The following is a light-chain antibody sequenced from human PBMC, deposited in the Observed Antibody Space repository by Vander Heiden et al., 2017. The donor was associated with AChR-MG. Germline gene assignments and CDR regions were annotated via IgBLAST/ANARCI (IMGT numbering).Light chain of an antibody. Sequence: SSVLTPDTSVSVALVQTVRITCQGDSRRSYYASWYQQKPGQAPVLVIYGKNNRPSGIPDRFSGSSSGNTASLTITGAQAEDEADYYCNSRDSSGNNWVFGGGTKLTVL. CDR2: GKN. V-gene: IGLV3-19*01. J-gene: IGLJ3*02. CDR1: SRRSYY. CDR3: NSRDSSGNNWV.